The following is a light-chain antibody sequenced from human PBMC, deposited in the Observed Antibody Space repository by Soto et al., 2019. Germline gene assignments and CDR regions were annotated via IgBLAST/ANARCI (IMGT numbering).Light chain of an antibody. J-gene: IGKJ1*01. CDR2: AAS. V-gene: IGKV1-5*01. CDR1: QSISSY. CDR3: EQYTSYST. Sequence: IELYRAPSSLSATIGSRSSLTCRASQSISSYLNWYQQKPGKAPKLLIYAASSLQSGVPSRFSGSGSGTEFTLTISSLQPDDFATYYCEQYTSYSTFSQGTKVDI.